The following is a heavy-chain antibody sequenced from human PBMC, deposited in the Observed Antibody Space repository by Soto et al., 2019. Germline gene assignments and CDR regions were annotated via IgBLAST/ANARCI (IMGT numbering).Heavy chain of an antibody. CDR2: ISGSGDST. CDR3: AKDYYYDSSGPDY. CDR1: GFTFSTYA. J-gene: IGHJ4*02. V-gene: IGHV3-23*01. Sequence: GGSLRLSCATSGFTFSTYAMSWVRQAPGKGLEWVSAISGSGDSTYYADSVKGRFTISRDNSKNTLYLQMNSLRVEDTAVYYCAKDYYYDSSGPDYWGQGTLVTVSS. D-gene: IGHD3-22*01.